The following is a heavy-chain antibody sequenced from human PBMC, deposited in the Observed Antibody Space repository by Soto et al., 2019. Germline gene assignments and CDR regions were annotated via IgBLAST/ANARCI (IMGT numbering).Heavy chain of an antibody. J-gene: IGHJ4*02. CDR1: GLTFTRYS. V-gene: IGHV3-21*06. CDR3: ARESEDLTSNFDY. Sequence: GGSLRLSCAASGLTFTRYSMSWVRQAPGKGLEWVSSISSTTNYIYYGDSMKGRFTISRDNAKNSLYLEMNSLRAEDTAVYYCARESEDLTSNFDYWGQGTLVTV. CDR2: ISSTTNYI.